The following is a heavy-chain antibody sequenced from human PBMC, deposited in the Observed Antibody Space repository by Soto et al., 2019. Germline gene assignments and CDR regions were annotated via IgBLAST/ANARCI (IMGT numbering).Heavy chain of an antibody. D-gene: IGHD6-13*01. CDR1: GFTFRTYG. Sequence: GGSLRLSCAASGFTFRTYGMNWVRRAPGGGLEWVASISSSGSFIYYADSVKGRFTISRDDAEKSLYLQMNSLRAEDTALYYCAREPEGIAAALDYWGQGTLVTVSS. J-gene: IGHJ4*02. V-gene: IGHV3-21*01. CDR2: ISSSGSFI. CDR3: AREPEGIAAALDY.